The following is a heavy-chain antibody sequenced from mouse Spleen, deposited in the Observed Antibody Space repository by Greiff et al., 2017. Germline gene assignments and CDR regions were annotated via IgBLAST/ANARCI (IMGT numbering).Heavy chain of an antibody. Sequence: EVQLVESGPELVKPGASVKIPCKASGYTFTDYNMDWVKQSPGKSLEWIGDINPNNGGTIYNQKFKGKATLTVDKSSSTAYMELRSLTSEDTAVYYCARYYGNFYYAMDYWGQGTSVTVSS. CDR3: ARYYGNFYYAMDY. V-gene: IGHV1-18*01. CDR1: GYTFTDYN. J-gene: IGHJ4*01. CDR2: INPNNGGT. D-gene: IGHD2-1*01.